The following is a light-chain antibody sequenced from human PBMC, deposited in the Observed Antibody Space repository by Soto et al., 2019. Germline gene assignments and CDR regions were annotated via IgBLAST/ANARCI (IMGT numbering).Light chain of an antibody. CDR3: QQYGGSPRIT. Sequence: DILLLHPPATPFFSPGGRAPLSCRARHSVISSYLAWYQQRPGQPPRLLIYGASNRATGIPDRFSGSGSGTDFTLIINRLEPEDVAIYYCQQYGGSPRITFGQGTRLEN. CDR1: HSVISSY. CDR2: GAS. V-gene: IGKV3-20*01. J-gene: IGKJ5*01.